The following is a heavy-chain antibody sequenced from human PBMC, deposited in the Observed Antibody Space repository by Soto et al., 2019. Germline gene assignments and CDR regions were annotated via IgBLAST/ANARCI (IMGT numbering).Heavy chain of an antibody. J-gene: IGHJ4*02. D-gene: IGHD6-13*01. V-gene: IGHV6-1*01. Sequence: SQTLSLTCAISGDSVSSNSAAWNWIRQSPSRGLEWLGRTYYRSKWYNDYAVSVKSRITINSDTSRNQFSLQLNSVTPEDTAVYYCARDGWYSTNWYSSSAFDYWGQGTLVTVSS. CDR2: TYYRSKWYN. CDR1: GDSVSSNSAA. CDR3: ARDGWYSTNWYSSSAFDY.